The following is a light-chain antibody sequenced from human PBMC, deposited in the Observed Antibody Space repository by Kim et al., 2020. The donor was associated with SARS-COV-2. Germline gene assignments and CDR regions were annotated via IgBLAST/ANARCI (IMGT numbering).Light chain of an antibody. CDR1: SLRSYC. Sequence: AFGQRCRITNQRGSLRSYCPTWNPQNPAQAPILVIFGKNSLPSVIPDRISGSTSGDTASLTITGAQSEEEAGYYSNSRHSRAKEVLFGRGTKLTVL. CDR2: GKN. CDR3: NSRHSRAKEVL. J-gene: IGLJ2*01. V-gene: IGLV3-19*01.